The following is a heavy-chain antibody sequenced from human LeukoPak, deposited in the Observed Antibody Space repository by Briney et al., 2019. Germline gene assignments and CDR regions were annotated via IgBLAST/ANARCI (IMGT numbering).Heavy chain of an antibody. CDR1: GGSISSYY. V-gene: IGHV4-59*01. CDR3: ARVGRYYDSSGYPDY. J-gene: IGHJ4*02. Sequence: SETLSLTCTVSGGSISSYYWSWIRQPPGKGLEWIGYIYYSGSTNYNPSLKSRVTISVDTSKNQFSLKLSSVTAADTAVYYCARVGRYYDSSGYPDYWGQGTLVTVSS. CDR2: IYYSGST. D-gene: IGHD3-22*01.